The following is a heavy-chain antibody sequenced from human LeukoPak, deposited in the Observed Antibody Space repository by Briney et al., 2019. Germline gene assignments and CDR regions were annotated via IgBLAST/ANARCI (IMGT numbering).Heavy chain of an antibody. CDR3: ARPKGDSSSSSAFDI. CDR1: GYSISSGYY. Sequence: SSETLSLTCGVSGYSISSGYYWGWIRQPPGKGLEWIGSIYYSGSTYYNPSLKSRLTISVDTSKNQFSLKLSSVTAADTAVYYCARPKGDSSSSSAFDIWGQGTMVTVSS. D-gene: IGHD6-6*01. J-gene: IGHJ3*02. CDR2: IYYSGST. V-gene: IGHV4-38-2*01.